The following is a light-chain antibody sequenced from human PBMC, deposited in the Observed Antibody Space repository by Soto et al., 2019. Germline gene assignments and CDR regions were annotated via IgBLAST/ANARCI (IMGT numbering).Light chain of an antibody. CDR3: SAWDDSLSGHVV. J-gene: IGLJ2*01. CDR1: RSNIGGNY. V-gene: IGLV1-47*01. CDR2: RNN. Sequence: QSVLTQPPSASGSPGQRVTISCSGSRSNIGGNYVFWYQQLPGTAPKLLIYRNNQRPSGVPDRFSGSKSGTSASLAISGLRSEDEAFYYCSAWDDSLSGHVVFGGGTKLTVL.